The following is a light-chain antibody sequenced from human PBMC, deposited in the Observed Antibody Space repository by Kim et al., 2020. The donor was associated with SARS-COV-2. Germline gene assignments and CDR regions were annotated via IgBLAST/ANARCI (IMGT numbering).Light chain of an antibody. CDR2: TNS. CDR3: AAWDDSLNGYV. V-gene: IGLV1-44*01. J-gene: IGLJ1*01. Sequence: QRVTISCAGNSSNIGSNTVNWYQHLPGTAPKLLIYTNSQRPSGVPDRFSGSKSGTSASLAISGLQSEDEADYYCAAWDDSLNGYVFGSGTKVTVL. CDR1: SSNIGSNT.